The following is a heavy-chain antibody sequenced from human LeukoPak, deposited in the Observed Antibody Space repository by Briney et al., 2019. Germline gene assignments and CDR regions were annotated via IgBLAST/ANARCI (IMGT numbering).Heavy chain of an antibody. D-gene: IGHD5-18*01. V-gene: IGHV4-34*01. J-gene: IGHJ4*02. Sequence: SETLSLTCAVYGGSFSGYYWSWIRQPPGKGLEWIGEINHSGSTNYNPSLKSRVTISVDTSKNQFSLKLSSVTAADTAVYYCARHELVDTAMAPVPATCDCWGQGTLVTVSS. CDR2: INHSGST. CDR1: GGSFSGYY. CDR3: ARHELVDTAMAPVPATCDC.